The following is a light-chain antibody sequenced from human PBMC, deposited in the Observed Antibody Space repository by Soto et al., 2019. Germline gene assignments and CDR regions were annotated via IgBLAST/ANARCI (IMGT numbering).Light chain of an antibody. Sequence: QSALTQPRSVSGSPGQSVTISCTGTSSDVGGYNYVSWYQQHPGKAPKLMIYDVSERPSGVPDRFSGSKSGNTASLTISGLRAEDGADYYCCSYAGSYTFGAFGGGTKVTVL. V-gene: IGLV2-11*01. CDR2: DVS. CDR3: CSYAGSYTFGA. J-gene: IGLJ2*01. CDR1: SSDVGGYNY.